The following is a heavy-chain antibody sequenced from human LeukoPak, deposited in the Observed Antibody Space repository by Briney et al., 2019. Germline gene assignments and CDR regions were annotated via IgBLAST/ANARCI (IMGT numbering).Heavy chain of an antibody. J-gene: IGHJ5*02. CDR3: ARDGFNWFDP. CDR1: GGSISSGDYY. V-gene: IGHV4-30-4*01. CDR2: IYYSGST. Sequence: SETLSLTCTVSGGSISSGDYYWSWIRQPPGNGLEWIGYIYYSGSTYYNPSLKSRVTISVDTSKNQFSLKLSSVTAADTAVYYCARDGFNWFDPWGQGTLVTVSS.